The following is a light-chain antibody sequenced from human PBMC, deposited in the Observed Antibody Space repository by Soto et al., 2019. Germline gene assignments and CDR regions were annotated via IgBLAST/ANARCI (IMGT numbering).Light chain of an antibody. CDR2: SDN. CDR1: SSNIGSNS. J-gene: IGLJ3*02. Sequence: QSVLTQPPSASGTPGQRVTISCSGSSSNIGSNSVNWYQQLPGTAPKLLIYSDNQRPSGVPDRFSGSKSGTSASLAISGLLSEDEADYYCAAWDDSLMGVFGGGTKLTVL. CDR3: AAWDDSLMGV. V-gene: IGLV1-44*01.